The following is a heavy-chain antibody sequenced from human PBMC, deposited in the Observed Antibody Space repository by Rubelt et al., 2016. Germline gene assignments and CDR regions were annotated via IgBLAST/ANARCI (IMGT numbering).Heavy chain of an antibody. D-gene: IGHD1-14*01. J-gene: IGHJ5*02. CDR2: IDPSDSYT. CDR1: GYSFTSYW. CDR3: ARHVNHNWFDP. Sequence: EVQLVQSGAEVKKPGESLRISCKGSGYSFTSYWISWVRQMPGKGLEWMGRIDPSDSYTNYSPSSQAHVTISADKSIRTAYLQWGSLKASDTAMYYCARHVNHNWFDPWGQGTLVTVSS. V-gene: IGHV5-10-1*03.